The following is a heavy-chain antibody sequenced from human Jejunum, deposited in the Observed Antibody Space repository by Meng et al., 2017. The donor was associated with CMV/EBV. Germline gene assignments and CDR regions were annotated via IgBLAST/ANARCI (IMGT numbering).Heavy chain of an antibody. CDR1: GDSLSNSRHF. CDR2: IDYTGTT. Sequence: QFQLRESGPGLWKPSGTLSLTCTVSGDSLSNSRHFWGWIRQPPGKGLEWIANIDYTGTTYYNPSLKSRVTISRDTSKNQFSLKLNSVTAADTAVYYCARVPPSGNYRFDYWGQGTLVTVSS. CDR3: ARVPPSGNYRFDY. D-gene: IGHD6-19*01. J-gene: IGHJ4*02. V-gene: IGHV4-39*07.